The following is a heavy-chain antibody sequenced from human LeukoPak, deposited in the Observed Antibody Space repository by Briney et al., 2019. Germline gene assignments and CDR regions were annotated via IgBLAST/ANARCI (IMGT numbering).Heavy chain of an antibody. Sequence: GGSRRLSCAASGFTFTSYTMNWVRQAPGKGLEWVASIGTTSTFIHYADSVKGRFTISRDNAQDSLFLQMNSLGAEDTAVYYCAKAHPGFDYWGQGVLVTVSS. J-gene: IGHJ4*02. CDR2: IGTTSTFI. CDR1: GFTFTSYT. CDR3: AKAHPGFDY. V-gene: IGHV3-21*01.